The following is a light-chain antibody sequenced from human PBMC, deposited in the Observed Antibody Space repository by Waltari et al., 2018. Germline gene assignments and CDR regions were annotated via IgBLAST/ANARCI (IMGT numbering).Light chain of an antibody. Sequence: IVMTQSPGTLSVSPGERATLSCRASQSVSSSVAWSQQKPGQAPRLLIYGASTRATGVPARFSGSGSGTEFTLTISSLQSEDFAVFYCQQYNDWPQTFGQGTRVEI. V-gene: IGKV3-15*01. CDR2: GAS. CDR3: QQYNDWPQT. CDR1: QSVSSS. J-gene: IGKJ1*01.